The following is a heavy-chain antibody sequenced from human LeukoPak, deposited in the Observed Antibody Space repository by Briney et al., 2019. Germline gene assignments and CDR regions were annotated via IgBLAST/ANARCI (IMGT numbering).Heavy chain of an antibody. CDR2: TYYSGNT. J-gene: IGHJ4*02. V-gene: IGHV4-39*01. CDR1: GVSISSSNSY. D-gene: IGHD3-16*01. CDR3: ARPERGSRRAFDY. Sequence: PSETLSLTCTVSGVSISSSNSYWGWIRQPPGKGLEWIGSTYYSGNTYYNASLKSQVSISIDTSKNQFSLRLTSVTAADTAVYYCARPERGSRRAFDYWGQGTLVTVSS.